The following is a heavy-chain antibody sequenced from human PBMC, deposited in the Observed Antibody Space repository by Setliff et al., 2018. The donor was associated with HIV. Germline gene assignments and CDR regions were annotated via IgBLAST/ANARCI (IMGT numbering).Heavy chain of an antibody. CDR2: ISGNSGTK. CDR3: TRDPVGAVLSYFDY. CDR1: GFTFSSYS. Sequence: GESLKISCAASGFTFSSYSMNWVRQAPGKGLEWLSYISGNSGTKYYADSVKGRFTISRDNAKNSLYLQMSSLRAEDMAIYYCTRDPVGAVLSYFDYWGQGSLVTVSS. J-gene: IGHJ4*02. V-gene: IGHV3-48*01. D-gene: IGHD1-26*01.